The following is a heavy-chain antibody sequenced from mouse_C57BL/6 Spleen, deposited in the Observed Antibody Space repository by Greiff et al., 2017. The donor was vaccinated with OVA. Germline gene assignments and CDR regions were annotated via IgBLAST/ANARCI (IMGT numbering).Heavy chain of an antibody. Sequence: EVMLVESGGDLVKPGGSLKLSCAASGFTFSSYGMSWVRQTPDKRLEWVATISSGGSYTYYPDSVKGRFTISRDNAKNTLYLQMSSLKSEDTAMYYCARLGDGYYWFAYWGQGTLVTVSA. J-gene: IGHJ3*01. CDR1: GFTFSSYG. V-gene: IGHV5-6*01. D-gene: IGHD2-3*01. CDR3: ARLGDGYYWFAY. CDR2: ISSGGSYT.